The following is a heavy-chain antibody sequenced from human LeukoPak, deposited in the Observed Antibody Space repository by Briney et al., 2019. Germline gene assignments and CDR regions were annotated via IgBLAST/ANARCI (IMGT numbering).Heavy chain of an antibody. CDR1: GYTFTGYY. Sequence: ASVKVSCKASGYTFTGYYMHWVRQAPGQGLEWMGWINPNSGGTNYAQKFQGRVTMTRDTSISTAYIELSRLRSDDTAVYYCARPLYDSSGYSAFDIWGQGTMVTVSS. V-gene: IGHV1-2*02. CDR3: ARPLYDSSGYSAFDI. D-gene: IGHD3-22*01. J-gene: IGHJ3*02. CDR2: INPNSGGT.